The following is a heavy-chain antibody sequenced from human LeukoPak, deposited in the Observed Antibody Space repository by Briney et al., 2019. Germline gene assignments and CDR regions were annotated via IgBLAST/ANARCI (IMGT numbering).Heavy chain of an antibody. CDR1: GGSFSGYY. D-gene: IGHD5-18*01. CDR2: INHSGST. V-gene: IGHV4-34*01. J-gene: IGHJ6*02. CDR3: ARGMDTATNYYYYGMDA. Sequence: SETLSLTCAVYGGSFSGYYWSWIRQPPGKGLEWIGEINHSGSTNYNPSLKSRVTISVGTSKNQFSLKLSSVTAADTAVYYCARGMDTATNYYYYGMDAWGQGTTVTVSS.